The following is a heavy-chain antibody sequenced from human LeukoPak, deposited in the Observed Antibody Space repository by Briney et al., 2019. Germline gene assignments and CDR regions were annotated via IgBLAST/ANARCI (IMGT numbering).Heavy chain of an antibody. CDR1: NYSISNSLY. Sequence: PSETLSLTCSGSNYSISNSLYWGWLRQPPGKGLEWIGSIYRSGSTFYNPSLKSRVTISLDTSRNQFSLKLSSVTAADTAVYFWARVTYGYYMDVWGKGTTVTVSS. D-gene: IGHD4-17*01. CDR3: ARVTYGYYMDV. V-gene: IGHV4-38-2*02. J-gene: IGHJ6*03. CDR2: IYRSGST.